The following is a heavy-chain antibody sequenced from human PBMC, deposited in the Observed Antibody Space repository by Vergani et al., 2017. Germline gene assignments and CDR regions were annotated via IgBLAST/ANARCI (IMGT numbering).Heavy chain of an antibody. CDR2: IIPIIGIA. V-gene: IGHV1-69*02. CDR3: ASNLDAVGRTYYYYYYGMDV. CDR1: GGTFSSYT. D-gene: IGHD4-23*01. J-gene: IGHJ6*02. Sequence: QVQLVQSGAEVKKPGSSVKVSCKASGGTFSSYTISWVRQAPGQGLEWMGRIIPIIGIANYAQKFQGRVTITADKSTSTAYMELSSLRSEDTAVYYCASNLDAVGRTYYYYYYGMDVWGQGTTVTVSS.